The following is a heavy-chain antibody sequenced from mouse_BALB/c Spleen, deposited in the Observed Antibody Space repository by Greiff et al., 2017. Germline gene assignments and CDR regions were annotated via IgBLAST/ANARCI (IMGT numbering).Heavy chain of an antibody. Sequence: QVQLQQPGAELVMPGASVKMSCKASGYTFTDYWMHWVKQRPGQGLEWIGAIDTSDSYTSYNQKFKGKATLTVDESSSTAYMQLSSLTSEDSAVYYCAREKRFYAMGYWGQGTSVTVSA. J-gene: IGHJ4*01. CDR2: IDTSDSYT. CDR3: AREKRFYAMGY. V-gene: IGHV1-69*01. CDR1: GYTFTDYW.